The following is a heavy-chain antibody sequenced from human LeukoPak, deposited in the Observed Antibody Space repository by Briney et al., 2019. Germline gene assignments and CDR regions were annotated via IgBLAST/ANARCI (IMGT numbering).Heavy chain of an antibody. CDR1: GFTISSYW. CDR3: AKVPYSGYEYDY. V-gene: IGHV3-43*02. CDR2: ISGDGGST. J-gene: IGHJ4*02. D-gene: IGHD5-12*01. Sequence: GGSLRLSCAASGFTISSYWMHWVRQAPGKGLEWVSLISGDGGSTYYADSVKGRFTISRDNSKNSLYLQMNSLRTEDTALYYCAKVPYSGYEYDYWGQGTLVTVSS.